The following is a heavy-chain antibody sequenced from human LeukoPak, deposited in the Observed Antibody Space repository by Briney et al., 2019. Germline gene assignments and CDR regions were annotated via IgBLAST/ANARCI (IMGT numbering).Heavy chain of an antibody. Sequence: ASVKVSCKASGYTFTGYYMHWVRQAPEQGLEWMGWINPNSGGTNYAQKFQGRVTMTRDTSISTAYMELSRLRSDDTAVYYCARGGGYYYDSSGYYVPPFDYWGQGTLVTVSS. CDR2: INPNSGGT. CDR3: ARGGGYYYDSSGYYVPPFDY. CDR1: GYTFTGYY. J-gene: IGHJ4*02. D-gene: IGHD3-22*01. V-gene: IGHV1-2*02.